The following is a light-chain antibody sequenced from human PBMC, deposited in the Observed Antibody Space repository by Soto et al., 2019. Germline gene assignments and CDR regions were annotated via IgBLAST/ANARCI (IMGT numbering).Light chain of an antibody. CDR2: KAS. CDR3: QQYKSYSRT. CDR1: QSISSW. Sequence: DIQMTQSPSTLSASVGDRVTITCRASQSISSWLAWYQQKPGKAPKLLIYKASSLESGVPSRFSGSGSGTEFTLTISSLQPEDVATDYCQQYKSYSRTFGQGTKVEIK. J-gene: IGKJ1*01. V-gene: IGKV1-5*03.